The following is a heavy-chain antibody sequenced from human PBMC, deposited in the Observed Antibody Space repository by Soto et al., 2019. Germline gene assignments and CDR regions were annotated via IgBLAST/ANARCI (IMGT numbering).Heavy chain of an antibody. CDR1: GFTFSSYS. V-gene: IGHV3-21*01. CDR2: ISSSSSYI. D-gene: IGHD6-13*01. Sequence: GGSLRLSCAASGFTFSSYSMNWVRQAPGKGLEWVSSISSSSSYIYYADSVKGRFTISRDNAKNSLYLQMNSLRAEDTAVYYCARLIAAAGTMGRYYYYYGMDVWGQGTTVTVSS. J-gene: IGHJ6*02. CDR3: ARLIAAAGTMGRYYYYYGMDV.